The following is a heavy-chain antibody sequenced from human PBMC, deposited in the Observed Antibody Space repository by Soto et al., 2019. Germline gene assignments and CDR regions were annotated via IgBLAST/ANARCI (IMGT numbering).Heavy chain of an antibody. CDR2: INSDGSST. J-gene: IGHJ6*02. V-gene: IGHV3-74*01. D-gene: IGHD6-13*01. Sequence: GGSLRLSCAASGFTFSSYWMHWVRQAPGKGLVWVSRINSDGSSTSYADSVKGRFTISRDKAQNTLYLQMNSLRAEDTAVYYCARDHIAAAGSLTYYYGMDVWGQGTTVTVSS. CDR1: GFTFSSYW. CDR3: ARDHIAAAGSLTYYYGMDV.